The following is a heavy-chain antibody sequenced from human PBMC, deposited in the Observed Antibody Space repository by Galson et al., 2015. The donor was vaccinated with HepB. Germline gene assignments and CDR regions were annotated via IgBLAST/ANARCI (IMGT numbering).Heavy chain of an antibody. CDR1: GFTFSSYG. Sequence: SLRLSCAASGFTFSSYGMHWVRQAPGKGLEWVAVIWYDGSNKYYADSVKGRLNISRDNFKKMVYLQMNSLRAEDTAVSYCARDRVLRSLGYWYFDLWGRGTLITVSS. V-gene: IGHV3-33*08. CDR2: IWYDGSNK. J-gene: IGHJ2*01. CDR3: ARDRVLRSLGYWYFDL. D-gene: IGHD4-17*01.